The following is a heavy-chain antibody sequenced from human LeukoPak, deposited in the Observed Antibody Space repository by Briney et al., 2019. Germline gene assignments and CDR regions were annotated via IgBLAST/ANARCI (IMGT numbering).Heavy chain of an antibody. Sequence: SETLSLTCAVYGGSFSGYYWSWIRQPPGKGLEWIGYIYYSGSTNYNPSLKSRVTISVDTSKNQFSLKLSSVTAADTAVYYCARGGYSSVRSGGQFDYWGQGTLVTVSS. D-gene: IGHD6-19*01. CDR1: GGSFSGYY. CDR3: ARGGYSSVRSGGQFDY. CDR2: IYYSGST. V-gene: IGHV4-59*01. J-gene: IGHJ4*02.